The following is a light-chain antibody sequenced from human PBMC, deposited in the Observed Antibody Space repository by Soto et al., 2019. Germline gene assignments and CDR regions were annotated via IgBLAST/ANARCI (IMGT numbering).Light chain of an antibody. Sequence: QSALTQPPSASGSPGQSVTISCTGTSSDIGGYDFVSWYQQHPDKAPKLIIYAVNKRPSGVPDRFSGSRSGNTASLTVSALQAEDEADYYCSSFAASNIVFGTGTKVTVL. CDR3: SSFAASNIV. J-gene: IGLJ1*01. CDR1: SSDIGGYDF. V-gene: IGLV2-8*01. CDR2: AVN.